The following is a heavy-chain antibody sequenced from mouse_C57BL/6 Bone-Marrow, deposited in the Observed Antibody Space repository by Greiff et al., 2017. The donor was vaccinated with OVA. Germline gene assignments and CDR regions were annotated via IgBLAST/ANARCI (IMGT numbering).Heavy chain of an antibody. CDR2: IYPGSGNT. CDR3: AIIYYYGTLFDY. Sequence: QVQLQQSGAELVRPGASVKLSCKASGYTFTDYYINWVKQRPGQGLEWIARIYPGSGNTYYNEKFKGKATLTAEKSSSTAYMQLSSLTSEDSAVYFCAIIYYYGTLFDYWGQGTTLTVSS. J-gene: IGHJ2*01. V-gene: IGHV1-76*01. D-gene: IGHD1-1*01. CDR1: GYTFTDYY.